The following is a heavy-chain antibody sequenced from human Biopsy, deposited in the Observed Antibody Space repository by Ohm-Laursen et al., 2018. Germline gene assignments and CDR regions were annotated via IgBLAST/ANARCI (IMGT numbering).Heavy chain of an antibody. CDR1: GFTSTSYA. Sequence: SLRLSCAASGFTSTSYAMHWVRQAPGKGLEWVAVISYDGSGEYYADSLQGRFIISRDNPKNTVDLQMNSLRAEDTAVYFCARDGKRWDYSTYFSWHFDLWGRGNLVTVSS. CDR2: ISYDGSGE. CDR3: ARDGKRWDYSTYFSWHFDL. J-gene: IGHJ2*01. V-gene: IGHV3-30*03. D-gene: IGHD4-11*01.